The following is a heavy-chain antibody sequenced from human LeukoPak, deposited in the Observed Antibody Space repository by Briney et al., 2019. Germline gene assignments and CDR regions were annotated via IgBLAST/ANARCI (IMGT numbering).Heavy chain of an antibody. D-gene: IGHD3-3*01. Sequence: GGSLRLSCAASGFTFSSYWMSWVRQAPGKGLEWVANIKQDGSEKYYVDSVKGRSTISRDNAKNSLYLQMSRLRAEDTAVYYCARDHDFWSGPPAYWGQGTLVIVSS. CDR2: IKQDGSEK. J-gene: IGHJ4*02. V-gene: IGHV3-7*01. CDR3: ARDHDFWSGPPAY. CDR1: GFTFSSYW.